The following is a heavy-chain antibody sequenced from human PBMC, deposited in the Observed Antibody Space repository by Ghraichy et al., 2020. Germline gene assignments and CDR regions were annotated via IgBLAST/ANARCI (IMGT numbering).Heavy chain of an antibody. J-gene: IGHJ4*02. CDR1: GFTFSSYG. D-gene: IGHD4-23*01. Sequence: GESLNISCAASGFTFSSYGMHWVRQAPGKGLEWVAVISYDGSNKYYADSVKGRFTISRDNSKNMLYLQMNSLRAEDTAVYYCAKDRSEDNGGGYWGQGTLVTVSS. V-gene: IGHV3-30*18. CDR3: AKDRSEDNGGGY. CDR2: ISYDGSNK.